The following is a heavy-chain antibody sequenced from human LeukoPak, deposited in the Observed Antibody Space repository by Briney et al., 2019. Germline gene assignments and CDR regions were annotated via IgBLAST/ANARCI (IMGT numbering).Heavy chain of an antibody. CDR3: GRHVSYTGDAFDI. D-gene: IGHD1-26*01. V-gene: IGHV4-59*08. CDR2: IYSSGST. CDR1: DGSISRYY. Sequence: SETLSLTCNVSDGSISRYYWSWIRQPPGKGLEWIGYIYSSGSTNYNPSLKSRVNLSVDTSKNQFSLKLNSVTAADTAVYYCGRHVSYTGDAFDIWGQGTMVTVSS. J-gene: IGHJ3*02.